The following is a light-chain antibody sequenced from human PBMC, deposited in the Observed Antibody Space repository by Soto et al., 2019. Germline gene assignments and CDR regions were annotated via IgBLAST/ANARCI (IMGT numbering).Light chain of an antibody. CDR3: QQRSNWPT. V-gene: IGKV3-15*01. J-gene: IGKJ1*01. CDR2: GAS. Sequence: VMTQSPATLSASLGERATFSCRASQSVRSNLAWYQQKPGQAPRLLIYGASTRATGIPARFSGSGSGTEFTLSIGSLQSEDFAVYYCQQRSNWPTFGQGTKVDIK. CDR1: QSVRSN.